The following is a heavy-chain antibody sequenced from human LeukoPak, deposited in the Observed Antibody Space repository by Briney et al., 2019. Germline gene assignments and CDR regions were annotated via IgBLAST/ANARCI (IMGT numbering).Heavy chain of an antibody. V-gene: IGHV3-23*01. CDR1: GFTFSSYA. J-gene: IGHJ6*02. CDR3: AKHWLLYYYYGMDV. Sequence: PGGSLRLSCAASGFTFSSYAMSWVRQAPGKGLEWVSAISGSGGSTYYADSVKGRFTISRDNSKNTLYLQMNSLRAEDTAVYYCAKHWLLYYYYGMDVWGQGTTVTVSS. CDR2: ISGSGGST. D-gene: IGHD3-9*01.